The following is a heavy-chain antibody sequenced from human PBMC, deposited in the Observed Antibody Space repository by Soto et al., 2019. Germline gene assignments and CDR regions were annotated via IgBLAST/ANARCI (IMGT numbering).Heavy chain of an antibody. Sequence: GGALRPSSATSGFTFSNYAMHLGPQAPGKGLEWVAVIWFDGSSTYYADSVKGRFTMSRDNSKNTLYLQMNSLTAEDTAVYYCAKKAGLQCSGGSCYYLDHWGQGTLVTVSS. CDR1: GFTFSNYA. J-gene: IGHJ4*02. V-gene: IGHV3-30*02. CDR3: AKKAGLQCSGGSCYYLDH. CDR2: IWFDGSST. D-gene: IGHD2-15*01.